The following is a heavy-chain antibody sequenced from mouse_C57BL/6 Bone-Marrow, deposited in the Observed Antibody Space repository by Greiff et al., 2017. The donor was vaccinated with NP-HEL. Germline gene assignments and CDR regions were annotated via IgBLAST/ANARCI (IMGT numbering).Heavy chain of an antibody. V-gene: IGHV14-4*01. CDR2: IDTENGDT. CDR3: TTNDGDY. D-gene: IGHD2-12*01. CDR1: GFNIKDDY. Sequence: VQLQQSGAELVRPGASVKLSCTASGFNIKDDYMHWVKQRPEQGLEWIGWIDTENGDTEYASKFQGKATITADTASNTAYLQLSSLTSEDTAVYYCTTNDGDYWGQGTTLTVSS. J-gene: IGHJ2*01.